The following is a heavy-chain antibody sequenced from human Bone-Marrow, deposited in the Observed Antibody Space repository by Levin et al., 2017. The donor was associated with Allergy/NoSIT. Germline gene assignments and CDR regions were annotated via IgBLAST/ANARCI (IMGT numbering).Heavy chain of an antibody. V-gene: IGHV3-9*01. CDR2: ITWNSDIL. CDR3: AKDWGVAAAGPYYYYGMDV. J-gene: IGHJ6*02. Sequence: GGSLRLSCAASGFAFEEYAMHWVRQAPGKGLEWVSGITWNSDILGYADSVKGRFTISRDNARNSLFLQMNSLRSDDTALYYCAKDWGVAAAGPYYYYGMDVWGQGTTVTISS. D-gene: IGHD6-13*01. CDR1: GFAFEEYA.